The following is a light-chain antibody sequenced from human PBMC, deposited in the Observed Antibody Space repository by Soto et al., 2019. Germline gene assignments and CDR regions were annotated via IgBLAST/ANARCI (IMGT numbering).Light chain of an antibody. CDR3: QKDHTCPT. V-gene: IGKV4-1*01. J-gene: IGKJ1*01. Sequence: DFVLTQSPDSLGVSLGERATISCRSSQSVLYSSNNKNYLAWYQQKPGLPPKLLIYWASTREAGVPDRFSGSGSGTEFTLILSGLQAEDVAVYYCQKDHTCPTFGPGTTFEIK. CDR1: QSVLYSSNNKNY. CDR2: WAS.